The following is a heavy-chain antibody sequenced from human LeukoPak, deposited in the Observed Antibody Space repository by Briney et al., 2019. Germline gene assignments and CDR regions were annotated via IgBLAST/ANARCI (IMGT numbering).Heavy chain of an antibody. V-gene: IGHV3-23*01. CDR2: ISGTGGST. CDR3: AKERWSGSHRHFDY. D-gene: IGHD1-26*01. J-gene: IGHJ4*02. CDR1: GFTFSSTYA. Sequence: GGSLRLSCAASGFTFSSTYALTWVRQAPGKGLEWVSTISGTGGSTYYADSVKGRFTISRDNSMNTLYLQMYSLRADDTAVYYCAKERWSGSHRHFDYWGQGALVTVSS.